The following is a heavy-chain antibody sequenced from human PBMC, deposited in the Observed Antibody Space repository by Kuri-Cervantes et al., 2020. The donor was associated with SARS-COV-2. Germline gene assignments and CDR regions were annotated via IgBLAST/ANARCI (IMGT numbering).Heavy chain of an antibody. CDR1: GGSISSVGYS. CDR3: ARDRYFDYLRVNFFDH. D-gene: IGHD3-9*01. J-gene: IGHJ4*02. Sequence: SETLSLTCGVSGGSISSVGYSWNWIRQPPGKGLEWIGYIYHSGATLYNPSVKSRVTMSIDKSKNQFSLKLRSVTAADTAVYYCARDRYFDYLRVNFFDHWGQGSLVTVSS. CDR2: IYHSGAT. V-gene: IGHV4-30-2*01.